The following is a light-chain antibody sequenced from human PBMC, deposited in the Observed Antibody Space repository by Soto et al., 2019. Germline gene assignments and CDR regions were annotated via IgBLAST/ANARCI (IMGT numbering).Light chain of an antibody. V-gene: IGLV2-11*01. J-gene: IGLJ3*02. CDR1: SSDVGDYNY. CDR2: DVS. Sequence: QSVLTQPRSVSGSPGQSVTISCIGTSSDVGDYNYVSWYQQHPGKAPTLMVYDVSKRPSGVHGRFSGSKSGHTASLTISGLQAEDEADYYCCSYAGSSWVFGGGTKVTVL. CDR3: CSYAGSSWV.